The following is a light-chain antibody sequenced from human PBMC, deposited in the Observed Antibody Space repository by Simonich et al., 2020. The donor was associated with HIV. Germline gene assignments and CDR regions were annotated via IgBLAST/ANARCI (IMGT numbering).Light chain of an antibody. CDR1: QSVSSN. CDR3: QQYYSTPMYI. Sequence: EIVMTQSPATLSVSPGERATLSCRASQSVSSNLAWYQKKPGQAPRLLIYGASTRATGIPARFSGSGSGTEFTLTISSLQSEDFAVYYCQQYYSTPMYIFGQGTKLEIK. J-gene: IGKJ2*01. V-gene: IGKV3-15*01. CDR2: GAS.